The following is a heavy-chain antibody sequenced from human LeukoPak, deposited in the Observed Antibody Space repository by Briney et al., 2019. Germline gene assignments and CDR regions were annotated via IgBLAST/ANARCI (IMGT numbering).Heavy chain of an antibody. V-gene: IGHV3-21*04. Sequence: PGGSLRLSCAASGFTFSSYSMNWVRQAPGKGLEWVSSISSSSSYIYYADSVKGRFTISRHSSRSTLFLEMNSLRAEDTAVYFCARVDYYDRSGYYTWYFDLWGRGTLVTVSS. CDR2: ISSSSSYI. J-gene: IGHJ2*01. CDR3: ARVDYYDRSGYYTWYFDL. CDR1: GFTFSSYS. D-gene: IGHD3-22*01.